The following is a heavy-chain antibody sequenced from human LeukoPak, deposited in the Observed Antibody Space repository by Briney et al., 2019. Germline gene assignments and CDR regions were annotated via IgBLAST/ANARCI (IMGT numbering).Heavy chain of an antibody. V-gene: IGHV3-64*04. D-gene: IGHD3-22*01. CDR1: GFTFSSYA. CDR3: ARVRYYDSSGYYNY. J-gene: IGHJ4*02. CDR2: ISSNGGST. Sequence: GGSLRLSCSASGFTFSSYAMHWVRQAPGKGLEYVSAISSNGGSTYYADSVKGRFTISRDNAKNSLYLQMNSLRAEDTAVYYCARVRYYDSSGYYNYWGQGTLVTVSS.